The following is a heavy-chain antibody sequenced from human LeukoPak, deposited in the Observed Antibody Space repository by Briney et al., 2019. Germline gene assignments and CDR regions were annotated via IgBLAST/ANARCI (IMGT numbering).Heavy chain of an antibody. Sequence: PSETLSLTCTVSGGSVSSSSYYWGWIRQTPGKGLEYIGSVSYSGSFSYNPSLKGRVAIDVNTSKNQFSLKVTSVTAADTAVYYCARHQLGSCTDGLCYLRWFVPWGEGTLVTVSS. CDR1: GGSVSSSSYY. D-gene: IGHD2-8*01. CDR2: VSYSGSF. V-gene: IGHV4-39*01. CDR3: ARHQLGSCTDGLCYLRWFVP. J-gene: IGHJ5*02.